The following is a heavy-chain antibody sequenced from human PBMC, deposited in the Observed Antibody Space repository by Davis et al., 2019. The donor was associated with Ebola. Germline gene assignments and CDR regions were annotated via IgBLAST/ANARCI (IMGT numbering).Heavy chain of an antibody. CDR1: GFTFSSYG. D-gene: IGHD6-19*01. V-gene: IGHV3-30*03. Sequence: GESLKISCAASGFTFSSYGMHWVRQAPGKGLEWVAILSYDGSNKYYADSVKGRFTISRDNSKNSLYLQMNSLRAEDTAVYYCARDLYSSGWYDYWGQGTLVTVSS. CDR2: LSYDGSNK. CDR3: ARDLYSSGWYDY. J-gene: IGHJ4*02.